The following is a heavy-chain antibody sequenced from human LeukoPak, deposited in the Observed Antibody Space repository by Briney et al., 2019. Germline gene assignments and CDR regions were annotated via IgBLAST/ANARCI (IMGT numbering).Heavy chain of an antibody. Sequence: PGGSLRLSCAASGFTVSSNYMSWVRQAPGKGLEWVSIIYSGGSTYYADSVKGRFTISRDSSKNTLYLQMNSLRAEDTAVYYCARHDYAGNSGDYWGQGTLVTVSS. CDR1: GFTVSSNY. J-gene: IGHJ4*02. V-gene: IGHV3-53*01. CDR2: IYSGGST. CDR3: ARHDYAGNSGDY. D-gene: IGHD4-23*01.